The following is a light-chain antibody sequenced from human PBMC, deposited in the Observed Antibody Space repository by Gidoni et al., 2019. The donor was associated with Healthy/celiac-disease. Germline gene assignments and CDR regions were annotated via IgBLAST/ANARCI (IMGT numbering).Light chain of an antibody. J-gene: IGLJ2*01. CDR3: SSYTSSSTLV. CDR2: EVS. CDR1: SIDVGGYNY. V-gene: IGLV2-14*01. Sequence: QSALTQPASVSGSPGQSITISCTGTSIDVGGYNYVSWYQQHPGKAPKLMIYEVSTRPSGVSNRFSGSKSGNTASLTISGLQAEDEADYYCSSYTSSSTLVFGGGTKLPVL.